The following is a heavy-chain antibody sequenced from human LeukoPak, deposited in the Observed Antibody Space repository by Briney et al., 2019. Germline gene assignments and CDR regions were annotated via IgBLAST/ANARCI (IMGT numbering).Heavy chain of an antibody. J-gene: IGHJ4*02. V-gene: IGHV3-23*01. Sequence: GGSLRLSCAASGFTFSSYAMSWVRQAPGKGLEWVSAISGSGGSTYYADSVKGRFTISRDNSKNTLYLQMNSLRAEDTAVYYCATYYDFWSVPYFDYWGQGTLVTVSS. D-gene: IGHD3-3*01. CDR2: ISGSGGST. CDR3: ATYYDFWSVPYFDY. CDR1: GFTFSSYA.